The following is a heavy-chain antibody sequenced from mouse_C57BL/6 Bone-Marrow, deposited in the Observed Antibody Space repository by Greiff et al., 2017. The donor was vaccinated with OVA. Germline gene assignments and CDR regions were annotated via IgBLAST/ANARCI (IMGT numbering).Heavy chain of an antibody. CDR3: AGDYYGSSYVGDGTLFAY. CDR1: GYTFTDYY. Sequence: VQLQQSGPELVKPGASVKISCKASGYTFTDYYMNWVKQSHGKSLEWIGDINPNNGGTSYNQKFKGKATLTVDKSSSTAYMELRSLTSEDSAVYYCAGDYYGSSYVGDGTLFAYWGQGTLVTVSA. V-gene: IGHV1-26*01. D-gene: IGHD1-1*01. J-gene: IGHJ3*01. CDR2: INPNNGGT.